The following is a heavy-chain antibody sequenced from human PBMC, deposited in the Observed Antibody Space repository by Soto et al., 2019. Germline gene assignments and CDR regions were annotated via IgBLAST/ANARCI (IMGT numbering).Heavy chain of an antibody. J-gene: IGHJ6*02. V-gene: IGHV1-69*13. D-gene: IGHD5-18*01. CDR3: ARPGGVGYSYGTSYYYYYYGMDV. CDR1: GGTFSSYA. CDR2: IIPIFGTA. Sequence: GASVKVSCKASGGTFSSYAISWVRQAPGQGLEWMGGIIPIFGTANYAQKLQGRVTITADESTSTAYMELSSLRSEDTAVYYCARPGGVGYSYGTSYYYYYYGMDVWGQGTTVTVSS.